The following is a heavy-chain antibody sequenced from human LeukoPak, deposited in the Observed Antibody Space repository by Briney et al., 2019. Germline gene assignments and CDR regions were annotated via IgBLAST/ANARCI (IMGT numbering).Heavy chain of an antibody. CDR3: AKGGYSDGWYFFDY. CDR2: ISGSGGST. D-gene: IGHD6-19*01. Sequence: GGSLRLSCAASGFXFSSYAINWVRQAPGKGLEWVSVISGSGGSTYYADSVKGRFSISRDNSKNTLSLQMDSLRVEDTAVYYCAKGGYSDGWYFFDYWGQGALVTVSS. V-gene: IGHV3-23*01. J-gene: IGHJ4*02. CDR1: GFXFSSYA.